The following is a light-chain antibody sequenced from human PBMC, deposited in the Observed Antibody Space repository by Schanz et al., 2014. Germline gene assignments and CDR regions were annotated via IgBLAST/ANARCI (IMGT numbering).Light chain of an antibody. Sequence: DIVMPQSPDSLAVSLGERATINCKSSQSVLYSSNNKNYLGWYQQKPRQPPKLLISWASTRESGVPDRFSGSGSGTDFTLTISSLQAEDVAVYYCQHYYSTPPTFGQGTKVEIK. CDR1: QSVLYSSNNKNY. CDR3: QHYYSTPPT. CDR2: WAS. V-gene: IGKV4-1*01. J-gene: IGKJ1*01.